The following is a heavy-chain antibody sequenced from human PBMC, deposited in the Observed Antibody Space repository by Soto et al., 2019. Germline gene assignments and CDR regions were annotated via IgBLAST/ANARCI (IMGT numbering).Heavy chain of an antibody. J-gene: IGHJ6*02. V-gene: IGHV4-59*01. Sequence: SETLSLTCTVSGGSISTYYWTWIRQPPGKVLEWIGYISYSGSTNYNPSLKSRLTISLNTSKKHFSLKLSSATAADTAVYYCARGTRATQYYYYFYGMDVWGQGTTVTVSS. CDR3: ARGTRATQYYYYFYGMDV. CDR1: GGSISTYY. CDR2: ISYSGST.